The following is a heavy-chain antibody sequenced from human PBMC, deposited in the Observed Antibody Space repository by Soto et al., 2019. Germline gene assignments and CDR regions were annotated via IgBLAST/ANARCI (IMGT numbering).Heavy chain of an antibody. CDR1: GDSVSSNSAA. D-gene: IGHD6-13*01. V-gene: IGHV6-1*01. J-gene: IGHJ6*02. Sequence: SQTLSLTCAISGDSVSSNSAAWNWIRQSPSRGLEWLGRTYYRSKWYNDYAVSVKSRITINPDTSKNQFSLQLNSVTPEDTAVYYCARGRIAAAGRAYYYYYGMDAWGQGTTVTVSS. CDR3: ARGRIAAAGRAYYYYYGMDA. CDR2: TYYRSKWYN.